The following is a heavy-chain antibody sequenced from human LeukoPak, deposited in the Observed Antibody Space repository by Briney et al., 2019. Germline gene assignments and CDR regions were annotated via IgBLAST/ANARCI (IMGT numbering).Heavy chain of an antibody. J-gene: IGHJ4*02. V-gene: IGHV1-24*01. D-gene: IGHD5-12*01. CDR2: FDPEDGET. Sequence: ASVKVSCKVSGYTLTELSMHWVRQAPGKGLEWMGGFDPEDGETIYAQKFQGRVTMTEDTSTDTAYLELSSLRSEDTAVYYCATGFRGYSGYGDHWGQGTLVTVSS. CDR1: GYTLTELS. CDR3: ATGFRGYSGYGDH.